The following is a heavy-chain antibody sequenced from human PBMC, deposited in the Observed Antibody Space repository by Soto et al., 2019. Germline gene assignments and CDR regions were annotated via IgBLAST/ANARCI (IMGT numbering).Heavy chain of an antibody. V-gene: IGHV3-23*01. CDR1: GFTFSSYA. J-gene: IGHJ4*02. CDR3: AKDRAPVKYQLLWTD. Sequence: GGSLRLSCAASGFTFSSYAMSWVRQAPGKGLEWVSAISGSGGSTYYADSVKGRFTISRDNSKNTLYLQMNSLRAEDTAVYYCAKDRAPVKYQLLWTDWGQGTLVTVSS. D-gene: IGHD2-2*01. CDR2: ISGSGGST.